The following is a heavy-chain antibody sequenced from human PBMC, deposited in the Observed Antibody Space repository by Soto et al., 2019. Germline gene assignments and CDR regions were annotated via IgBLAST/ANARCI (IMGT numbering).Heavy chain of an antibody. CDR2: MNPSTGKT. CDR3: VRRKERSGPHYFDA. V-gene: IGHV1-8*02. Sequence: ASVKVSCKASGYTFTTCDIHWVRQAPGRGLEWMGWMNPSTGKTGNAQRFQGRVTMTRDTSTSTAYMEVSSPRSEDTGVYYCVRRKERSGPHYFDAWGQGTLVTVSS. D-gene: IGHD6-25*01. J-gene: IGHJ4*02. CDR1: GYTFTTCD.